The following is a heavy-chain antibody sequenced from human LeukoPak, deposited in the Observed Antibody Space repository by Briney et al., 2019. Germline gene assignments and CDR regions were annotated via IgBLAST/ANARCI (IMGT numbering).Heavy chain of an antibody. D-gene: IGHD5-18*01. Sequence: SETLSLTCAVYGGSFSGYYWSWIRQPPGKGLEWIGYINYSGSTNYNPSLESRVTISLGTSKNQLSLKLSSVTAADTAVYYCARVSLRGYSYGYFDYWGQGTLVTVSS. CDR2: INYSGST. V-gene: IGHV4-59*01. CDR3: ARVSLRGYSYGYFDY. CDR1: GGSFSGYY. J-gene: IGHJ4*02.